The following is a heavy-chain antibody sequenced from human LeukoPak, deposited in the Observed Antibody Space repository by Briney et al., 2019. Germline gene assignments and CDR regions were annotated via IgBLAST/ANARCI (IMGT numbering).Heavy chain of an antibody. Sequence: TGGSLRLSCAASGFTFSSYSMNWVRQAPGKGLEWVSSISSSSNYIYYADSVKGRFTISRDNAKNSLYLQMNSLRAEDTAVYYCASHYGRDAFDIWGQGTMVTVSS. CDR3: ASHYGRDAFDI. V-gene: IGHV3-21*01. CDR1: GFTFSSYS. CDR2: ISSSSNYI. D-gene: IGHD4-17*01. J-gene: IGHJ3*02.